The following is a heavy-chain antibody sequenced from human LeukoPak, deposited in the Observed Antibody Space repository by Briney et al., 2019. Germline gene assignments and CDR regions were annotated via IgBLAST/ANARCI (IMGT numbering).Heavy chain of an antibody. V-gene: IGHV1-8*01. Sequence: ASVKVSCKASGYTFTSYDINWVRQATGQGLEWMGWMNPQSGYKGYAQKFQGRVTMTRDTSISTAYMELGSLRSEDTAMYYCARVTGSIDYWGQGTLVTVSS. J-gene: IGHJ4*02. D-gene: IGHD1-26*01. CDR3: ARVTGSIDY. CDR1: GYTFTSYD. CDR2: MNPQSGYK.